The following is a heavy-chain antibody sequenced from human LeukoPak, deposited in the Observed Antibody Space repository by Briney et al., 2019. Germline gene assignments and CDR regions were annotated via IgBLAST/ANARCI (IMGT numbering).Heavy chain of an antibody. V-gene: IGHV5-51*01. CDR2: IHPGDSDT. Sequence: GESLKISCKGSGYSFTSYWIGWVRQVPGKGLEWMGIIHPGDSDTRYSPSFQGQVTISADKSISTAYLQWSSLKASDTAMYYCARPNGYSSGWYPFDYWGQGTLVTVSS. J-gene: IGHJ4*02. CDR1: GYSFTSYW. D-gene: IGHD6-19*01. CDR3: ARPNGYSSGWYPFDY.